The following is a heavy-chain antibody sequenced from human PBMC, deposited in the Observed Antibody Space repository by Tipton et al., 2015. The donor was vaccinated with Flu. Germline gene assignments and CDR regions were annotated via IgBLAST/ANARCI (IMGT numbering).Heavy chain of an antibody. J-gene: IGHJ6*02. V-gene: IGHV4-59*01. D-gene: IGHD6-13*01. CDR2: IYYSGST. CDR1: GDSISTYY. CDR3: ARVSTGAAGQSYYYFFAMDV. Sequence: TLSLTCTVSGDSISTYYWSWIPQPPGKGLEWIGYIYYSGSTNYNPSLKSRVTNSVDTSKNQFSLKLSSVTAADTAVYYCARVSTGAAGQSYYYFFAMDVWGQGTTVTVSS.